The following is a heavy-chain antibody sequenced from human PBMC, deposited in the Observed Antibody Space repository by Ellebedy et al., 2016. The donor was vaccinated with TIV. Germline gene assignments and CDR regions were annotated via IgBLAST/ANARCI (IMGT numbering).Heavy chain of an antibody. J-gene: IGHJ6*02. CDR1: GFTFSSFA. CDR3: AKGVGDGYSARVIDV. Sequence: GESLKIPCAAPGFTFSSFAMSWVRQAPGKGLEWVSTISAAGGTYYADSVKGRFTISRDIAKNTLYLQMNSLRAEDTAVYYCAKGVGDGYSARVIDVWGQGTTVTVSS. CDR2: ISAAGGT. V-gene: IGHV3-23*01. D-gene: IGHD2-21*02.